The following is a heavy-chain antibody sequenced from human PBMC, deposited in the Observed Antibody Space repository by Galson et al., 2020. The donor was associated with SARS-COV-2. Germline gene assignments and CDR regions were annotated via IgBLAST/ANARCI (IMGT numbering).Heavy chain of an antibody. CDR1: GGSIDFHY. Sequence: ETSETLSLTCSVSGGSIDFHYWSWVRQPPGKGLEWIGYIYSTGSTNKNPSLSSRLSMSVDPSKNQFSLTLTSVTAADTAVYYCARQDTHNPTLDPWGQGTLVTVSS. CDR3: ARQDTHNPTLDP. V-gene: IGHV4-4*08. D-gene: IGHD2-15*01. CDR2: IYSTGST. J-gene: IGHJ5*02.